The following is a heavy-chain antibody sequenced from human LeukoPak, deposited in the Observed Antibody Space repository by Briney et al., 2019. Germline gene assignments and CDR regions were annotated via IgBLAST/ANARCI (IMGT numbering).Heavy chain of an antibody. D-gene: IGHD3-16*01. CDR1: GGSISSYY. J-gene: IGHJ2*01. CDR3: ARDLTGPSNWYFDL. V-gene: IGHV4-59*01. Sequence: SETLSLTCTVSGGSISSYYWSWIRQPPGKGLEWIGYIYYSRSTNYNPSLKSRVTISVDTSKNQFSLKLSSVTAADTAVYYCARDLTGPSNWYFDLWGRGTLVTVSS. CDR2: IYYSRST.